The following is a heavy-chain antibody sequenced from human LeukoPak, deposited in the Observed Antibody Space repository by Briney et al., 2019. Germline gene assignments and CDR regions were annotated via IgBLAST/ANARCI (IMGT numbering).Heavy chain of an antibody. D-gene: IGHD5-24*01. CDR3: ARDREMATIQYYFDF. V-gene: IGHV1-69*04. J-gene: IGHJ4*02. Sequence: SVKVSCKASGGTFSSYAISWVRQAPGPGLEWMGRIIPILGIANYAQKFQGRVTITADKSTSTAYMELSSLRSEDTAVYFCARDREMATIQYYFDFWGEGTLVTVSS. CDR1: GGTFSSYA. CDR2: IIPILGIA.